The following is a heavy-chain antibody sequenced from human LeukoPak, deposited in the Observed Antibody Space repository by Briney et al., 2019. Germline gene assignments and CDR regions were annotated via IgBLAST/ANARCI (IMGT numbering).Heavy chain of an antibody. CDR3: ARDWGLVLRGVQGYYGMDV. Sequence: ASVKVSCKASGGTFSSYAISWVRQAPGQGLEWMGWISAYNGNTNYAQKLHGRVTMTTDTSTSTAYMELRSLRSDDTAVYYCARDWGLVLRGVQGYYGMDVWGQGTTVTVSS. V-gene: IGHV1-18*01. D-gene: IGHD3-10*01. J-gene: IGHJ6*02. CDR1: GGTFSSYA. CDR2: ISAYNGNT.